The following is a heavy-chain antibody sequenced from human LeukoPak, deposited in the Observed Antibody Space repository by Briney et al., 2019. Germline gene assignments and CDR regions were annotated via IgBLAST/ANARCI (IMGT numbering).Heavy chain of an antibody. V-gene: IGHV1-69*06. CDR2: IAPISGTP. J-gene: IGHJ3*01. CDR3: AREGEYYSESGNLVDASDV. CDR1: GYTFTSYG. D-gene: IGHD3-10*01. Sequence: GASVKVSCKASGYTFTSYGISWVRQAPGQGLEWMGGIAPISGTPMYAQRFQGRVTISADTSTYTAFMEMSSLTSEDTAMYYCAREGEYYSESGNLVDASDVWGQGTMVTVSA.